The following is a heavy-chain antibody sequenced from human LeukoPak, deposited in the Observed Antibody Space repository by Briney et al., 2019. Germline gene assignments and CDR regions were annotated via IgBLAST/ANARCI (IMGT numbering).Heavy chain of an antibody. CDR3: ARANYYDSSGYNFFDN. CDR2: IKQDRSEK. V-gene: IGHV3-7*03. D-gene: IGHD3-22*01. CDR1: GFTFSNYW. Sequence: GGSLRLSCAASGFTFSNYWMSWVRQAPGKGLEWVANIKQDRSEKYYVDSVKGRFTISRDNAKNSLYLQMNSLRAEDTALYYCARANYYDSSGYNFFDNWGQGTLVTVPS. J-gene: IGHJ4*02.